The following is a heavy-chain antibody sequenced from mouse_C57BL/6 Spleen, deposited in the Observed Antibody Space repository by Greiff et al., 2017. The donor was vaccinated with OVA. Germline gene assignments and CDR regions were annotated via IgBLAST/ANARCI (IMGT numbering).Heavy chain of an antibody. J-gene: IGHJ1*03. CDR3: ASYYGSSYGYFDV. V-gene: IGHV1-26*01. D-gene: IGHD1-1*01. Sequence: EVQLQQSGPELVKPGASVKISCKASGYTFTDYYMNWVKQSHGKSLEWIGDINPNNGGTSYNQKFKGKATLTVAKSSSTAYMELRSLTSEDSAVYYCASYYGSSYGYFDVWGTGTTVTVSS. CDR2: INPNNGGT. CDR1: GYTFTDYY.